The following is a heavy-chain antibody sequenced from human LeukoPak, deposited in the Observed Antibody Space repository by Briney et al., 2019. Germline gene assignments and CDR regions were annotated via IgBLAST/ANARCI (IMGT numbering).Heavy chain of an antibody. V-gene: IGHV3-11*01. CDR3: AIYPTHIRYIVATM. J-gene: IGHJ4*02. Sequence: GGSLRLSCAASGFTFSDYYMSWIRQAPGKGLEWVSYISSSGSTIYYADSVKGRFTISRDNAKNSLYLQMNSLRAEDTAVYYCAIYPTHIRYIVATMWGQGTLVTVS. CDR1: GFTFSDYY. CDR2: ISSSGSTI. D-gene: IGHD5-12*01.